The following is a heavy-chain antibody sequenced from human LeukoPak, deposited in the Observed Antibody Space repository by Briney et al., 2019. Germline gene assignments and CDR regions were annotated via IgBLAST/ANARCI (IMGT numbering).Heavy chain of an antibody. J-gene: IGHJ4*02. D-gene: IGHD3-10*01. V-gene: IGHV5-51*01. CDR3: ARRGYGSGSCYYHN. Sequence: GESLMISCKGPGYSFTNHYIGWVRLMPGKGLEWMGILFPGDSDTRYSPSLQGQVTLSADKSISTAYLQWSRLKASNTAMYYCARRGYGSGSCYYHNWGQGTLVTVSS. CDR2: LFPGDSDT. CDR1: GYSFTNHY.